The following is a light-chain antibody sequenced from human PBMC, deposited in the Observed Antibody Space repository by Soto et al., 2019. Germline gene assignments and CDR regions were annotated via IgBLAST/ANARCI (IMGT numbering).Light chain of an antibody. CDR2: GAS. Sequence: EFGLTQSPGTLSLSPGERATLSCRASQTVRNNYLAWYQQKPGQAPRLLIYGASNRPTGIPARFTGSGSGTDFNLTISSLEPEDFAVYYCQQRSSWPPITFGGGTKVDIK. J-gene: IGKJ4*01. V-gene: IGKV3-11*01. CDR3: QQRSSWPPIT. CDR1: QTVRNNY.